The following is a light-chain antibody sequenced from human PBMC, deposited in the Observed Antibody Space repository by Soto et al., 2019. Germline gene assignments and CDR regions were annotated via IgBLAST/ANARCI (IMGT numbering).Light chain of an antibody. CDR3: QQYHNWPPVT. CDR1: QSVSTN. J-gene: IGKJ1*01. Sequence: LMTQSPATLSVSPGERATLSCRASQSVSTNLACYQLKPGQAPRLLIYGASSRATDIPARFSGSGSGTEFTLTISSLQSEDFAVYFCQQYHNWPPVTFGQGTKVEI. V-gene: IGKV3-15*01. CDR2: GAS.